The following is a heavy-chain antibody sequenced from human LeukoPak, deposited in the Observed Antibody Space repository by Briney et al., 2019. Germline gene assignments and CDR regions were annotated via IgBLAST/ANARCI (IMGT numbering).Heavy chain of an antibody. CDR3: TRGAPGAYCSGGSCPYFDY. D-gene: IGHD2-15*01. J-gene: IGHJ4*02. CDR1: GYTFSSYD. V-gene: IGHV1-8*03. Sequence: ASVKVSCKASGYTFSSYDINWVRQATGQGLEWMGWMNPNSGNTGYAQKFQGRVTITRNTSISTAYMELSSLRSEDTAVYYCTRGAPGAYCSGGSCPYFDYWGQGTPVTVSS. CDR2: MNPNSGNT.